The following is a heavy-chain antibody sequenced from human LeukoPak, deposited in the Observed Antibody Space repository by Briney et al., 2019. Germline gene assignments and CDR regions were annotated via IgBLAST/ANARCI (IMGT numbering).Heavy chain of an antibody. CDR3: ARGQGLRWRTAKIDY. CDR2: IYYSGST. D-gene: IGHD4-23*01. CDR1: GGSISSSSYY. Sequence: SETLSLTCTVSGGSISSSSYYWGWIRQPPGKGLEWIGSIYYSGSTNYNPSLKSRVTISVDTSKNQFSLKLSSVTAADTAVYYCARGQGLRWRTAKIDYWGQGTLATVSS. V-gene: IGHV4-39*07. J-gene: IGHJ4*02.